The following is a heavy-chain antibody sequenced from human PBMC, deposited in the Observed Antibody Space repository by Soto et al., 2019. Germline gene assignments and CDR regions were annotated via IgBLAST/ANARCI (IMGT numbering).Heavy chain of an antibody. J-gene: IGHJ6*02. CDR3: ARDFLLGYSYGYGSGMDV. D-gene: IGHD5-18*01. Sequence: GGSLRLSCAASGFTFSSYGMHWVRQAPGKGLEWVAVIWYDGSNKYYADSVKGRFTIPRDNSKNTLYLQMNSLRAEDTAVYYCARDFLLGYSYGYGSGMDVWGQGTTVTVSS. V-gene: IGHV3-33*01. CDR2: IWYDGSNK. CDR1: GFTFSSYG.